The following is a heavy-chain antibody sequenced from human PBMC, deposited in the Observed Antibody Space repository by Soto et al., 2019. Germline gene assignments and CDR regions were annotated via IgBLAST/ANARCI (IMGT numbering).Heavy chain of an antibody. CDR1: GGSISNYF. CDR3: ASGAGYSRSLKAVAFDI. Sequence: SETLSLTCTVSGGSISNYFWSWIRQPPGRGLEWIGYIYYSGSTNYNPSLKSRVTISVDTSKNQFSLKLISVTAADTAVYYCASGAGYSRSLKAVAFDIWGQGTMVTASS. CDR2: IYYSGST. V-gene: IGHV4-59*01. J-gene: IGHJ3*02. D-gene: IGHD6-13*01.